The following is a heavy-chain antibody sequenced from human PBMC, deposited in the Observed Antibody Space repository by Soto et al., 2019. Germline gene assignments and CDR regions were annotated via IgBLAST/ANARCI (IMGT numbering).Heavy chain of an antibody. D-gene: IGHD3-22*01. CDR2: ISGSGAGT. CDR1: GFTFDDYA. Sequence: GGSLRLSCAASGFTFDDYAMHWVRQAPGKGLEWVSAISGSGAGTYYADSVKGRFTISRDNSKNTLYLQMSSLRVEDTAVYYCAKRDGYYLDFWGPGTLVTVSS. V-gene: IGHV3-23*01. J-gene: IGHJ4*02. CDR3: AKRDGYYLDF.